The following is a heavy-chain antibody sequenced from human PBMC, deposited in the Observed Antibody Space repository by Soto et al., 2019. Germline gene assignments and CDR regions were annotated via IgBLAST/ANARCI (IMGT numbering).Heavy chain of an antibody. J-gene: IGHJ6*02. V-gene: IGHV1-18*01. D-gene: IGHD2-2*01. CDR2: ISAYNGNT. CDR3: ARTNSYANYYYYGMDV. CDR1: GYTLTELS. Sequence: ASVKVSCKVSGYTLTELSMHWVRQAPGKGLEWMGWISAYNGNTNYAQKLQGRVTMTTDTSTSTAYMELRSLRSDDTAVYYCARTNSYANYYYYGMDVWGQGTTVTVSS.